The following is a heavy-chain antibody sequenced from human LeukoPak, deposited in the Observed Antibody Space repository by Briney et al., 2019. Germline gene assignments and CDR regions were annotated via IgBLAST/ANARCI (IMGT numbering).Heavy chain of an antibody. CDR2: ISGDCGST. CDR3: AKDIPGSLLPWFGEAGFDY. J-gene: IGHJ4*02. D-gene: IGHD3-10*01. V-gene: IGHV3-43*02. CDR1: GFNFDDYA. Sequence: PGGSLRLYCAASGFNFDDYAMHWVRQAPGKGLEWVSLISGDCGSTYYADSVTGRFTISRDNSKNSLYLQMNSLRTEDTALYYCAKDIPGSLLPWFGEAGFDYWGQGTLVTVSS.